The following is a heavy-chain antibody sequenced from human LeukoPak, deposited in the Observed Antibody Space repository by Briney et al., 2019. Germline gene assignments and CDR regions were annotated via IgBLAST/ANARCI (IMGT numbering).Heavy chain of an antibody. CDR2: IYTSGST. V-gene: IGHV4-61*02. J-gene: IGHJ6*02. CDR1: GGSISSGSYY. Sequence: PSQTLSLTCTVSGGSISSGSYYWSWIRQPAGKGLEWIGRIYTSGSTNYNPSLKSRVTISVDTSKNQFSLKLSSVTAADTAVYYCARDLDFWSGYDVYYYGMDVWGRGTTVTVSS. D-gene: IGHD3-3*01. CDR3: ARDLDFWSGYDVYYYGMDV.